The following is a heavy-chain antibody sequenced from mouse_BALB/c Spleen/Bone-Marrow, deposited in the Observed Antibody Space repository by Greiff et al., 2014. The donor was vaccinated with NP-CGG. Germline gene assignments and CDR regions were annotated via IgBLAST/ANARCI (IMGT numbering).Heavy chain of an antibody. J-gene: IGHJ4*01. V-gene: IGHV1S127*01. CDR1: GYTFTSYW. CDR2: IDPSDSYT. CDR3: TRDAMDY. Sequence: QVQLQQSGAELVKPGASVKMSCKASGYTFTSYWMHWVRQRPGQGLEWIGVIDPSDSYTSYIQKFKGKATLTVDTSSSTAYIQLSSLTSEDSAVYYCTRDAMDYWGQGTSVTVSS.